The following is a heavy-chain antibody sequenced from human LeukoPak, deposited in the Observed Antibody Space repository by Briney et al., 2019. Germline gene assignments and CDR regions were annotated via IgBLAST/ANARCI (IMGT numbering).Heavy chain of an antibody. V-gene: IGHV4-59*02. D-gene: IGHD6-6*01. J-gene: IGHJ5*02. CDR3: ARDREYSSSGLVWFDP. CDR2: IYYSGST. Sequence: PSETLSLTCTVSGGSVSGYYWSWIRQPPGKGLEWIGYIYYSGSTNYNPSLKSRVTISVDPSENQFSLKLTSVTAADTAVYYCARDREYSSSGLVWFDPWGHGILVTVSS. CDR1: GGSVSGYY.